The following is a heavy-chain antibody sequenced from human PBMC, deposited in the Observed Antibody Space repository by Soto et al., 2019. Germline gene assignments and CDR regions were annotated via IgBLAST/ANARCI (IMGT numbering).Heavy chain of an antibody. V-gene: IGHV3-15*07. D-gene: IGHD2-15*01. CDR1: GFTFSNAW. J-gene: IGHJ3*02. CDR2: IKSKTDGGTT. CDR3: TTDRAPVGQGGNHADDAFDI. Sequence: GGSLRLSCAASGFTFSNAWMNWVRQAPGKGLEWVGRIKSKTDGGTTDYAAPVKGRFTISRDDSKNTLYLQMNSLKTEDTAVYYCTTDRAPVGQGGNHADDAFDIWGQGTMVTVSS.